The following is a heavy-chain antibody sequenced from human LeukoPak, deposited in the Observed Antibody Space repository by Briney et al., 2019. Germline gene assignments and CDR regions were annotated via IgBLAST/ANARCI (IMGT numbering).Heavy chain of an antibody. V-gene: IGHV3-48*04. J-gene: IGHJ3*02. CDR2: ISFSSSTI. CDR1: GFTFSTNS. Sequence: GGSLRLSCAASGFTFSTNSMNWVRQAPGKGLEWVSYISFSSSTIYYADSVKGRFTISRDNAKNSLYLQMNSLRAEDTAVYYCARRCSSSCRAFDIWGQGTMVTVSS. D-gene: IGHD6-13*01. CDR3: ARRCSSSCRAFDI.